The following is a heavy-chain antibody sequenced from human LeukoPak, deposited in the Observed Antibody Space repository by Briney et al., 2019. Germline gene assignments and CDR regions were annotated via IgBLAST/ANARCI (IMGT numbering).Heavy chain of an antibody. CDR1: GGSISSSRYY. J-gene: IGHJ5*02. D-gene: IGHD2-2*02. V-gene: IGHV4-39*07. CDR3: ARDSCSSTSCYTASWFDP. CDR2: IYYSGST. Sequence: SETLSLTCTVSGGSISSSRYYWGWIRQPPGKGLEWIGSIYYSGSTYYNPSLKSRVTISVDTSKNQFSLKLSSVTAADTAVYYCARDSCSSTSCYTASWFDPWGQGTLVTVSS.